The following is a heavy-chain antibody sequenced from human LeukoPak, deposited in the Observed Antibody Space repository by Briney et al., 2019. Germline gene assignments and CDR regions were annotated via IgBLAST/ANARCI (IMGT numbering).Heavy chain of an antibody. J-gene: IGHJ4*02. Sequence: GGSLRLSCAASGFTFSSYVMHWVRQAPGKGLEWVAIISYDGSNEYYADSVKGRFTISRDNAKNSLYLQMNSLRAEDTALYYCARADFWSGYYLFDYWGQGTLVTVSS. V-gene: IGHV3-30*04. CDR3: ARADFWSGYYLFDY. CDR2: ISYDGSNE. D-gene: IGHD3-3*01. CDR1: GFTFSSYV.